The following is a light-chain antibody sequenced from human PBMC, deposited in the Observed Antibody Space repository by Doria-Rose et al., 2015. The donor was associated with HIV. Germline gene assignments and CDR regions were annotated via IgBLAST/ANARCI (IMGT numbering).Light chain of an antibody. CDR2: LGS. Sequence: DIVLTQTPPAVPGAPGGTAGRSCRDTVPLLRTSGRDGLGWHLQKPGQSPQLLIYLGSNRASGVPDRFSGSGSGTDFTLKISRAEAEDVGVYYCMQALQTPYTFGQGTKLEIK. J-gene: IGKJ2*01. CDR1: VPLLRTSGRDG. CDR3: MQALQTPYT. V-gene: IGKV2-28*01.